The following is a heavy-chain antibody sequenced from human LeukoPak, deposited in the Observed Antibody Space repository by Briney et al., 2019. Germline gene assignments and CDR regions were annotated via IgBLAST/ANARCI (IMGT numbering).Heavy chain of an antibody. CDR2: INPSGGST. CDR1: GYTFTSYY. Sequence: ASVKVSCKASGYTFTSYYMHWVRQAPGQGLEWMGIINPSGGSTSYAQKFQGRVTMTRDMSTSTVYMELSSLRSEDTAVYYCARADDSSGYYRYYFDYWGQGTLVTVSS. V-gene: IGHV1-46*01. CDR3: ARADDSSGYYRYYFDY. J-gene: IGHJ4*02. D-gene: IGHD3-22*01.